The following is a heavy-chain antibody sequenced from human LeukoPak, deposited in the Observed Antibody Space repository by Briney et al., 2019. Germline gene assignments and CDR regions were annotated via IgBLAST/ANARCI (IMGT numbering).Heavy chain of an antibody. Sequence: PSETLSLTCTVSGGSISSGGYYWSWIRQHPGKGLEWIGYIYYSGSTYYNPFLKSRVTISVGTSKNQFSLKLSSVTAADTAVYYCARDLLSGSVCDWGQGTLVTVSS. CDR1: GGSISSGGYY. CDR2: IYYSGST. CDR3: ARDLLSGSVCD. D-gene: IGHD3-10*01. V-gene: IGHV4-31*03. J-gene: IGHJ4*02.